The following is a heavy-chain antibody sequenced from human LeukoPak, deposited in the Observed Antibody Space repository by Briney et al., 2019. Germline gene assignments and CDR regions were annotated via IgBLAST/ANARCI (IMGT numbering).Heavy chain of an antibody. J-gene: IGHJ4*02. CDR2: INQDASTR. Sequence: GGSLRLSCAASGFTVSRTWMAWVRQAPGKGLEWVANINQDASTRQYVDSVKGRFTISRDNAKNSLDPQMNSLRVEDTAVYYCARDQSGSLDYWGQGTLVTVSS. CDR3: ARDQSGSLDY. V-gene: IGHV3-7*01. D-gene: IGHD1-26*01. CDR1: GFTVSRTW.